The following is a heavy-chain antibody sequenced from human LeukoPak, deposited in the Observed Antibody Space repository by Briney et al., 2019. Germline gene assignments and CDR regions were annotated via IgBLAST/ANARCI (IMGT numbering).Heavy chain of an antibody. Sequence: PSETLSLTCTVSGGSISSGGYYWSWIRQHPGKGLEWIGYIYYSGSTYYNPSLKSRVTISVDTSKNQFSLKLSSVNAADTAVYYCARRYASSYYYGSGSYNYWGQGTLVTVSS. CDR3: ARRYASSYYYGSGSYNY. CDR1: GGSISSGGYY. CDR2: IYYSGST. J-gene: IGHJ4*02. V-gene: IGHV4-31*03. D-gene: IGHD3-10*01.